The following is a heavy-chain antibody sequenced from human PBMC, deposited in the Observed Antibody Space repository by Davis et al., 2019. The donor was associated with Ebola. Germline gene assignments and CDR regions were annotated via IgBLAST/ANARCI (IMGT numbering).Heavy chain of an antibody. Sequence: PGGSLRLSCKGSGYSFTSYWIGWVRQMPGKGLEWMGIIYPGDSDTRYSPSFQGQVTISADKSISTAYLQWSSLKASDTAMYYCARLWFGELESGAFDIWGQGTMVTVSS. CDR3: ARLWFGELESGAFDI. CDR1: GYSFTSYW. D-gene: IGHD3-10*01. J-gene: IGHJ3*02. CDR2: IYPGDSDT. V-gene: IGHV5-51*01.